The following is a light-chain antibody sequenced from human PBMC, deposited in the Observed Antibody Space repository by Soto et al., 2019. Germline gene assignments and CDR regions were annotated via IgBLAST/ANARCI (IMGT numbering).Light chain of an antibody. CDR3: QQSYSTLLT. Sequence: DIQMTQSPSSLSASVGDRVTITCLASQSISSYLNWYQQKPGKAPKLLIYAASSLQSGVPSRFSGSGSGTDFTLTISSLQPEDFATYYCQQSYSTLLTVGGGTKVEIK. V-gene: IGKV1-39*01. CDR2: AAS. J-gene: IGKJ4*01. CDR1: QSISSY.